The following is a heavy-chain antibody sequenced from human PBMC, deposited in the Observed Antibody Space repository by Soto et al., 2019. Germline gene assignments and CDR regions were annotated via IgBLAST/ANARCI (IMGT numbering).Heavy chain of an antibody. CDR3: ARQRWSPFDY. J-gene: IGHJ4*02. Sequence: QVQLQQWGAGLLKPSETLSLSCAAYGGPFRGYYWGWIRQPPGKGLGWIGEINHRGSTNYNPSLKSRVTISVDTSKNQFSLKLSSVTAADTAVYYCARQRWSPFDYWGQGTLVTVSS. CDR2: INHRGST. D-gene: IGHD3-3*01. V-gene: IGHV4-34*01. CDR1: GGPFRGYY.